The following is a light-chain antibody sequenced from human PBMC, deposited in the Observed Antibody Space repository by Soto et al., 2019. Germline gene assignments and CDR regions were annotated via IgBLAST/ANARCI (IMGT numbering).Light chain of an antibody. CDR3: QQYGSSQGLT. V-gene: IGKV3-20*01. CDR2: GAS. Sequence: IVLTQSPVTLSLSPGERATLSCRASQSVSSSYLAWYQQKPGQAPRLLVYGASSKATGIPVRFSGSGSGTDFTLTISRLEPEDFAVYHCQQYGSSQGLTFGGGTKVEIK. CDR1: QSVSSSY. J-gene: IGKJ4*01.